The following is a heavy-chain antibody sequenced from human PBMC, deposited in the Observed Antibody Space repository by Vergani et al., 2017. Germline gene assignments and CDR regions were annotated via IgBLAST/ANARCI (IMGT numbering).Heavy chain of an antibody. D-gene: IGHD3-22*01. CDR1: GFTFSSYA. Sequence: EVQLVESGGGLVQPGGSLRLSCAASGFTFSSYAMSWVRQAPGKGLEWVSAISGSGGSTYYADSVKGRFTISRDNSKNTLYLQMNSLRAEDTAVYYCARAYYDSSGPNDAFDIWGQGTMVTVSS. V-gene: IGHV3-23*04. CDR3: ARAYYDSSGPNDAFDI. J-gene: IGHJ3*02. CDR2: ISGSGGST.